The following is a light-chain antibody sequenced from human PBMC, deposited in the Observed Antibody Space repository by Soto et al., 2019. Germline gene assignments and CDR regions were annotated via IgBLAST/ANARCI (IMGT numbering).Light chain of an antibody. Sequence: EIVLTQSPGTLSLSPGERATLSCRASQSVSSSYLAWYQQKPGQAPRLLIYGASSRATGIPDRFSGSGSGTDFTITISRLEPEDFAVYYFHQYGSSPTFGQGTRLEIK. CDR1: QSVSSSY. CDR3: HQYGSSPT. V-gene: IGKV3-20*01. J-gene: IGKJ5*01. CDR2: GAS.